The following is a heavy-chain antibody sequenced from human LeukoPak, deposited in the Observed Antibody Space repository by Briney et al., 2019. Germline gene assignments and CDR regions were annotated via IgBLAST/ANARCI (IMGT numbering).Heavy chain of an antibody. CDR2: IYTSGST. D-gene: IGHD3-3*01. CDR1: GGSISSYH. CDR3: ARGPIVTGVVDY. J-gene: IGHJ4*02. Sequence: SETLSLTCTVSGGSISSYHWSWIPQPAGRGLEWIGRIYTSGSTNYDPSFKSRVTMSVDTSMSQAYLELSTVSAADTAVYYCARGPIVTGVVDYWGQGTLVTVSS. V-gene: IGHV4-4*07.